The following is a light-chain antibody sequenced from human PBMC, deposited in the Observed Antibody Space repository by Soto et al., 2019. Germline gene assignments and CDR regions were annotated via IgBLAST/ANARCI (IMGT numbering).Light chain of an antibody. J-gene: IGKJ4*01. V-gene: IGKV1-9*01. CDR3: QQLNSYTVT. CDR1: QGISSY. CDR2: AAS. Sequence: DIQLTQSPSFLSASVGDRVTITCRASQGISSYLAWYQQKPGKAPKLLIYAASTLQSGVPSRFSGSGSGTEFTLTISSLQPEDFATYYCQQLNSYTVTFGGGTKVESN.